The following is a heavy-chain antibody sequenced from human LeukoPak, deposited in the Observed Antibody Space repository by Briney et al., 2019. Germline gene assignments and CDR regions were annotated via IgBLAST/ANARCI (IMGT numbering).Heavy chain of an antibody. Sequence: ASVKVSCKASGFTFTSSAIQWVRQARGQRLEWIGWIVVGSGHTNYAQKLQGRVTMTTDTSTSTAHMELRSLRSDDTAVYYCARDRHPIVGSYDYWGQGTLVTVSS. CDR2: IVVGSGHT. J-gene: IGHJ4*02. CDR1: GFTFTSSA. D-gene: IGHD1-26*01. V-gene: IGHV1-58*02. CDR3: ARDRHPIVGSYDY.